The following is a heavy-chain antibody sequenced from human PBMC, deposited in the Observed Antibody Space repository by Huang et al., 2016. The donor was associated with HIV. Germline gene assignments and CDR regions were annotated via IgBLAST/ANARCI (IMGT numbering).Heavy chain of an antibody. CDR2: INMDGSSS. J-gene: IGHJ4*02. CDR1: GFTFSIYW. CDR3: VRDPRIQSWLNYFDY. V-gene: IGHV3-74*01. D-gene: IGHD3-22*01. Sequence: EVQLVESGGGLVQPGGSLRLSCAASGFTFSIYWMHWVRQAPGKGLGWVSRINMDGSSSGYADAVKGRFTISRDNAKNTLYLQMNSLRAEDTAVYYCVRDPRIQSWLNYFDYWGQGTLVSVSS.